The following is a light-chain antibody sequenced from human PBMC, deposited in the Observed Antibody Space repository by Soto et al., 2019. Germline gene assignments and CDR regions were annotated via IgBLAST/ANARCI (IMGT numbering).Light chain of an antibody. CDR1: SSDVGGYDF. J-gene: IGLJ2*01. CDR2: DVS. V-gene: IGLV2-14*03. Sequence: QSALAQPASVSGSLGQSVTISCTGTSSDVGGYDFVSWYQQHPGKVPKLLIYDVSNRPSGVSDRFSGSRFGNTASLTISGLQAEDEGDYYCCSHAGSDTMIFGGGTKLTVL. CDR3: CSHAGSDTMI.